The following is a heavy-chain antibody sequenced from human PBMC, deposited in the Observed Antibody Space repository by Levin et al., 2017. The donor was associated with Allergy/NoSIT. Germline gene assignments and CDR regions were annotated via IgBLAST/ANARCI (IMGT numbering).Heavy chain of an antibody. CDR2: INLDDSNT. V-gene: IGHV5-51*01. J-gene: IGHJ4*02. Sequence: NPGESLKISCKGSGYSSTKYWIGWVRQMSGKGLEWMGIINLDDSNTRYSPSFQGQVTISADKSISTAYLQWNTLKASDTAIYYCARRLSYSSGWSYWGQGTLVTVSS. D-gene: IGHD6-19*01. CDR1: GYSSTKYW. CDR3: ARRLSYSSGWSY.